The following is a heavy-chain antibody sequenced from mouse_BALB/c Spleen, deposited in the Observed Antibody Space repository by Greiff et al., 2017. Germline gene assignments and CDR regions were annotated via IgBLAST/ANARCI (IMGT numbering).Heavy chain of an antibody. CDR3: ARGGYGSTLRYYFDY. Sequence: QVQLQQPGAELVKPGASVKLSCKASGYTFTSYWMHWVKQRPGQGLEWIGEINPSNGRTNYNEKFKSKATLTVDKSSSTAYMQLSSLTSEDSAVYYCARGGYGSTLRYYFDYWGQGTTLTVSS. D-gene: IGHD1-1*01. V-gene: IGHV1S81*02. J-gene: IGHJ2*01. CDR2: INPSNGRT. CDR1: GYTFTSYW.